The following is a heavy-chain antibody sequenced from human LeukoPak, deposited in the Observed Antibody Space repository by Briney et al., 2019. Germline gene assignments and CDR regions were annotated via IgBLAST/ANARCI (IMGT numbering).Heavy chain of an antibody. CDR2: INHSGST. V-gene: IGHV4-34*01. D-gene: IGHD6-19*01. Sequence: PSETLSLTCAVYGGSFSGYYWGWIRQPPGKGLEWIGEINHSGSTNYNPSLKSRVTISVDTSKNQFSLKLSSVTAADTAVYYCARGPGYSSGLLLSEYYFDYWGQGTLVTVSS. CDR1: GGSFSGYY. J-gene: IGHJ4*02. CDR3: ARGPGYSSGLLLSEYYFDY.